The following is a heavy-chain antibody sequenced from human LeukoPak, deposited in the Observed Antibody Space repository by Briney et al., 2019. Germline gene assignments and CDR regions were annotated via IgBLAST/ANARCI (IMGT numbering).Heavy chain of an antibody. D-gene: IGHD1-26*01. CDR3: ARLAAWAPVAGEREGSGSHELDY. V-gene: IGHV1-18*01. CDR2: ISAYNGNT. CDR1: GYTFTSYD. Sequence: ASVKVSCKASGYTFTSYDINWVRQATGQGLEWMGWISAYNGNTNYAQKLQGRVTMTTDTSTSTAYMELRSLRSDDTAVYYCARLAAWAPVAGEREGSGSHELDYWGQGTLVTVSS. J-gene: IGHJ4*02.